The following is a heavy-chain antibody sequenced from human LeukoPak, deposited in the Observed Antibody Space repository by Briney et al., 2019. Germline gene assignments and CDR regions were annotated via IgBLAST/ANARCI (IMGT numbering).Heavy chain of an antibody. CDR1: SGSISSSSYY. CDR3: AREGMYYDFWSGYYFGYFDY. CDR2: INHSGST. D-gene: IGHD3-3*01. Sequence: SETLSLTCTVSSGSISSSSYYWGWIRQPPGKGLEWIGEINHSGSTNYNPSLKSRVTISVDTSKNQFSLKLSSVTAADTAVYYCAREGMYYDFWSGYYFGYFDYWGQGTLVTVSS. J-gene: IGHJ4*02. V-gene: IGHV4-39*07.